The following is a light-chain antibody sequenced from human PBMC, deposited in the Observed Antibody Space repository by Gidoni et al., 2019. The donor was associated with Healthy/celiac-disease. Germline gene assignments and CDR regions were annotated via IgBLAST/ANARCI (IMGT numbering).Light chain of an antibody. CDR3: QQYGSSPLT. J-gene: IGKJ4*01. CDR1: QSVSSSY. Sequence: EIVLTQSPGTLSLSPGERATLSCRASQSVSSSYLAWYQQQPGQAPRLLIYGASSRATGIPDRFSGSGSGTDFTLTSSRLEPEDFAVYYCQQYGSSPLTFGGGTKVEIK. V-gene: IGKV3-20*01. CDR2: GAS.